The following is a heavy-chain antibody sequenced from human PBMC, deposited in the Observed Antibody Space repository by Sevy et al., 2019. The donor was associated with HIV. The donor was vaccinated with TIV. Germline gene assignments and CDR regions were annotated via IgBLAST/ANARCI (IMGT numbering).Heavy chain of an antibody. CDR2: INPSSGSI. J-gene: IGHJ1*01. CDR3: ARGMSAFHFFD. V-gene: IGHV1-46*01. CDR1: GYVFTSYY. Sequence: ASVKVSCKASGYVFTSYYINWVRQAPGQGLEWMGTINPSSGSISYSQKIQGRVTMTRDTSTSTVYMELNSLRSDDTAKHYCARGMSAFHFFDWGQGTLVTVSS. D-gene: IGHD3-3*02.